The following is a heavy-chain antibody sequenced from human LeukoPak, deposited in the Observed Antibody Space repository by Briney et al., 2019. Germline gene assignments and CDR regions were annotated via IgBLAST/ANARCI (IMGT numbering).Heavy chain of an antibody. CDR2: IKSKTDGGTT. CDR1: GFTFSNAW. Sequence: GASLRLSCAASGFTFSNAWMSWVRQAPGKGLEWVGRIKSKTDGGTTDYAAPVKGRFTISRDDSKNTLYLQMNSLKTEDTAVYYCTTFLDDFCSGYHPLDYWGQGTLVTVSS. D-gene: IGHD3-3*01. J-gene: IGHJ4*02. V-gene: IGHV3-15*01. CDR3: TTFLDDFCSGYHPLDY.